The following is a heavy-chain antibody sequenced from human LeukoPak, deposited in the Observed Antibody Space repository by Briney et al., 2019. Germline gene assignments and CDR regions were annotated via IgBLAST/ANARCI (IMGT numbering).Heavy chain of an antibody. CDR2: IYYSGST. J-gene: IGHJ4*02. V-gene: IGHV4-59*01. CDR1: GDSFTSKY. Sequence: PSETLSLTCTVSGDSFTSKYWSWIRQSPDKGLEWIGYIYYSGSTNYNPSLKSRVTISVDTSKNQFSLKLSSVTAADTAVYYCARDDGSGSYPLLFDYWGQGTLVTVSS. D-gene: IGHD3-10*01. CDR3: ARDDGSGSYPLLFDY.